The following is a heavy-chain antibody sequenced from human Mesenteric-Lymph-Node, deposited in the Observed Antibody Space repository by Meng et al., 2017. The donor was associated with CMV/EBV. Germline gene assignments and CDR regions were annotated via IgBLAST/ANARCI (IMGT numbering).Heavy chain of an antibody. D-gene: IGHD1-14*01. J-gene: IGHJ4*02. CDR3: SGHHQKIFDGVDY. V-gene: IGHV3-49*04. CDR1: GISFVDYA. Sequence: GESLKISCTVSGISFVDYAMTWVRQAPGKGLEWVASISNKDYGATTQYAPSQLGRVIISRDDSTSIAYLELTSLETDDTGVYFCSGHHQKIFDGVDYWGQGTLVTVSS. CDR2: ISNKDYGATT.